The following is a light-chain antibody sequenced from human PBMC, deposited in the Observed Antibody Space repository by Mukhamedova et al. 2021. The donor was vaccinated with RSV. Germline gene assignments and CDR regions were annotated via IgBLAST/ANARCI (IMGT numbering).Light chain of an antibody. Sequence: DRVSITCQASQDIENFLTWYQHKPGEAPKPLIYDASNLETGVPSRFSGSGSGTYFTLTINNLQPEDVATYYCQHYYNLPLAFGP. CDR1: QDIENF. V-gene: IGKV1-33*01. J-gene: IGKJ3*01. CDR3: QHYYNLPLA. CDR2: DAS.